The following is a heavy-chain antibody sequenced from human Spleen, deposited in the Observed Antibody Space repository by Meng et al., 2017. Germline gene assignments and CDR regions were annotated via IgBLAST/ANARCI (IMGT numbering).Heavy chain of an antibody. D-gene: IGHD3-10*01. CDR1: KGSISFNY. J-gene: IGHJ4*02. CDR3: ARGGYYSVSDIYYKKEDFFDY. V-gene: IGHV4-59*01. CDR2: IYYSGGT. Sequence: QGPLHDSGPGLVNTSETLFLPCTVSKGSISFNYWSWIRQPPGKGLEWIGYIYYSGGTNYNPSLKSRVTISVDTSKNQLSLKLSSVTAADTAVYYCARGGYYSVSDIYYKKEDFFDYWGQGTLVTVSS.